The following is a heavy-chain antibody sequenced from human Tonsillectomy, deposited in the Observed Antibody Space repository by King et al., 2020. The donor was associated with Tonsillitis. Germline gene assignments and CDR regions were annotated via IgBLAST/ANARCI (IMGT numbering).Heavy chain of an antibody. CDR2: IYYSGST. J-gene: IGHJ5*02. Sequence: QLQESGPGLVKPSETLSLTCTVSGGSISSSSYYWGWIRQPPGKGLEWIGSIYYSGSTYYNPSLKSRVTISVDTSKNQFSLKLSSVTAADTAVYYCARNYDFWSGYYSGSNWFDPWGQGTLVTVSS. D-gene: IGHD3-3*01. CDR3: ARNYDFWSGYYSGSNWFDP. CDR1: GGSISSSSYY. V-gene: IGHV4-39*01.